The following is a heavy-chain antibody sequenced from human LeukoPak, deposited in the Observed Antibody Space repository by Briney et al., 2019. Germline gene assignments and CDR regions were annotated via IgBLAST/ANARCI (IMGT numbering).Heavy chain of an antibody. J-gene: IGHJ5*02. D-gene: IGHD1-20*01. V-gene: IGHV1-8*01. CDR3: ARSRSHYNLYNCFDP. CDR1: GYTFTSYD. Sequence: GASVKVSCKASGYTFTSYDINWVRQATGQGLEWMGWMNPNSGNTGYAQKFQGRVTMTRNTSISTAYMELSSLRSEDTAVYYCARSRSHYNLYNCFDPWGQGTLVTVSS. CDR2: MNPNSGNT.